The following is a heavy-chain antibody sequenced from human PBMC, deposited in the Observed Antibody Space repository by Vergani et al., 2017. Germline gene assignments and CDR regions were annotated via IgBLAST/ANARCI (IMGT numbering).Heavy chain of an antibody. CDR2: IYHSGST. D-gene: IGHD6-13*01. CDR1: GGSISSGGYS. V-gene: IGHV4-30-2*01. J-gene: IGHJ4*02. CDR3: TTGLHDENKEQQLVCSY. Sequence: QLQLQESGSGLVKPSQTLSLTCAVSGGSISSGGYSWSWIRQPPGKGLEWIGYIYHSGSTYYNPSLKSRVTISVDRSKNQFSLKLSSVTAADTAVYYCTTGLHDENKEQQLVCSYWGQGTLVTVSS.